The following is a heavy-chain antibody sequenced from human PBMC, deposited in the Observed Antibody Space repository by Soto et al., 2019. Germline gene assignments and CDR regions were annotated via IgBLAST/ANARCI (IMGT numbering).Heavy chain of an antibody. V-gene: IGHV4-30-4*01. D-gene: IGHD7-27*01. CDR3: TKGPSGDKVDS. Sequence: QVQLQESGPGLVKPSQTLSLTCTVSGGSISTVTYAWIRQPPDKGLEWIGHIYSGGNIYYNPSLRGRVTISVDTSKNQFSLNLNYVSAADTAVYYCTKGPSGDKVDSWGQGTLVTVSS. J-gene: IGHJ4*02. CDR1: GGSISTVT. CDR2: IYSGGNI.